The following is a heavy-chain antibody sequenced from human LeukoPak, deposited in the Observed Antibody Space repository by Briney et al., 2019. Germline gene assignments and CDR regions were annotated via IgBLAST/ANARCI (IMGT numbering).Heavy chain of an antibody. V-gene: IGHV1-8*01. J-gene: IGHJ4*02. D-gene: IGHD3-10*01. Sequence: ASVKVSCKASGYTFTSYDINWVRQATGQGLEWMGWMGPNSGNTGYAQKFQGRVAMTRNTSISTAYMELSSLRSEDTAVYYCARGLRSWIYYGSGSYDYWGQGTLVTVSS. CDR3: ARGLRSWIYYGSGSYDY. CDR2: MGPNSGNT. CDR1: GYTFTSYD.